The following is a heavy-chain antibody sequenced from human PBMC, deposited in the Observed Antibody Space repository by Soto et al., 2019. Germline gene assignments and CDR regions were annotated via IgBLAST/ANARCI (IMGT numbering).Heavy chain of an antibody. CDR1: GYSFTSYW. V-gene: IGHV5-51*01. J-gene: IGHJ6*02. D-gene: IGHD5-18*01. Sequence: GESLKISCKGSGYSFTSYWIGWVRQMPGKGLEWMGIIYPGDSDTRYSPSFQGQVTISADKSISTAYLQWSSLKASDTAMYYCARRGYSYGYAGYYYYGMDVWGQGTTVTVSS. CDR3: ARRGYSYGYAGYYYYGMDV. CDR2: IYPGDSDT.